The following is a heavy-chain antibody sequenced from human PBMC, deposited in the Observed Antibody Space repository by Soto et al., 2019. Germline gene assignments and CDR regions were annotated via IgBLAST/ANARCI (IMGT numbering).Heavy chain of an antibody. CDR2: ITPYYGKT. CDR3: ARDTSHYFDP. V-gene: IGHV1-18*01. CDR1: GYTFITFG. D-gene: IGHD2-2*01. J-gene: IGHJ4*02. Sequence: QVHLVQSGAEVKKPGSSVKVSCKASGYTFITFGISWVRQAPGQGLEWMGWITPYYGKTNYAQKVQGRVTMTTDTSTGTACMELRSLRSDDSTVYYCARDTSHYFDPGGQGTLVTVSS.